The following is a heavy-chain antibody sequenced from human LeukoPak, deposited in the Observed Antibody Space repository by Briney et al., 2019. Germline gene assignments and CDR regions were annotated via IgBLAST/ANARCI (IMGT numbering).Heavy chain of an antibody. CDR2: IYTSGST. CDR3: ARNSDSSGYYYYDY. J-gene: IGHJ4*02. V-gene: IGHV4-61*02. CDR1: GGSISSGSYY. Sequence: PSQTLSLTCTVSGGSISSGSYYWSWIRQPAGKGLEWIGRIYTSGSTNYNPSLKSRVTISVDTSKNPFSLKLSSVTAADTAVYYCARNSDSSGYYYYDYWGQGTLVTVSS. D-gene: IGHD3-22*01.